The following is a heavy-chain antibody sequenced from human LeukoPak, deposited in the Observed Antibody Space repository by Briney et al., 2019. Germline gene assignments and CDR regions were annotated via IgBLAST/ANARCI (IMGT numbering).Heavy chain of an antibody. CDR3: AHLLDYGDNRLDF. CDR1: GYTFTTYA. J-gene: IGHJ4*02. V-gene: IGHV1-3*01. CDR2: INASDKT. D-gene: IGHD4-17*01. Sequence: GASVKVSCKASGYTFTTYAIHWVGQAPGQRGEWRGWINASDKTKYSHKFQGRVTFTRDTSASTAYMELSSLRSEDTAIYYCAHLLDYGDNRLDFWGQGTLVTVSS.